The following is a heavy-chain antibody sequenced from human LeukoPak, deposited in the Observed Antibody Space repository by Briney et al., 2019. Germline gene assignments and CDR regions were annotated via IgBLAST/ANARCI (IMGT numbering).Heavy chain of an antibody. D-gene: IGHD2-2*01. V-gene: IGHV4-4*07. Sequence: NPSETLSLTCTVSGGSISSYYWSWIRQPAGKGLEWIGRIYTSGSTNYNPSLKSRVTISVDTSKNQFSLKLSSVTAADTAVYYCARFDESKVVPAAYDAFDIWGQGTMVTVSS. CDR1: GGSISSYY. CDR2: IYTSGST. J-gene: IGHJ3*02. CDR3: ARFDESKVVPAAYDAFDI.